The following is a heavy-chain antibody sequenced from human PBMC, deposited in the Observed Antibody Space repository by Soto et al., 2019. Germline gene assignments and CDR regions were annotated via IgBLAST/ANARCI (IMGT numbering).Heavy chain of an antibody. V-gene: IGHV3-11*01. CDR1: GIVFSDY. Sequence: QVQLVESGGGLGKPGGSLRLSCAASGIVFSDYMSWVRQAPGKGLEWLSYISGSGRTIYSADSVKGRFTISRDNATNSLYLPLNNVRTEDTAVYYCARLPFPWGWFDPWGQGTLVTVSS. J-gene: IGHJ5*02. CDR3: ARLPFPWGWFDP. D-gene: IGHD3-16*01. CDR2: ISGSGRTI.